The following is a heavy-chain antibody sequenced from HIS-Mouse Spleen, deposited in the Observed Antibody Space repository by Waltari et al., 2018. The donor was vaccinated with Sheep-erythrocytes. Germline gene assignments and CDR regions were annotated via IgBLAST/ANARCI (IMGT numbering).Heavy chain of an antibody. CDR3: TAGPDAFDI. V-gene: IGHV3-15*01. CDR2: IKSKTDGGTT. CDR1: GFPFSNAW. J-gene: IGHJ3*02. Sequence: EVQLVESGGGLVKPGGSLRLSCASSGFPFSNAWMCWVRQAPGKGLEWVGRIKSKTDGGTTDYAEPVKGRFTISRDESKNTLYLQMNSLKTEDTAVYYCTAGPDAFDIWGQGTMVTVSS.